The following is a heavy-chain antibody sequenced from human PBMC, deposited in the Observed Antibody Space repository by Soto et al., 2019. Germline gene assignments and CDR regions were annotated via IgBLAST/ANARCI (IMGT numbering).Heavy chain of an antibody. CDR1: GYTLTELS. J-gene: IGHJ4*02. CDR2: FDPEDGET. D-gene: IGHD3-22*01. V-gene: IGHV1-24*01. Sequence: ASVKVSCKVSGYTLTELSMHWVRQAPGKGLEWMGGFDPEDGETIYAQKFQGRVTMTEGTSTDTAYMELSSLRSEDTAVYYCATFPLITMIVPNTALAYFDYWGQGTLVTVSS. CDR3: ATFPLITMIVPNTALAYFDY.